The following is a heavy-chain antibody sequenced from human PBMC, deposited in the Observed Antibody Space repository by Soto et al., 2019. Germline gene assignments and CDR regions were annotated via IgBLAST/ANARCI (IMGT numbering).Heavy chain of an antibody. V-gene: IGHV3-9*01. CDR1: GFTFDDYA. Sequence: EVQLVESGGGWVQPGRSLRLSCAASGFTFDDYAMHWVRQAPGKGLEWVSGISWNSGTKGYADSVKGRFTISRDNAKNSLYLQMGGLRAEDTAFYYCVKDVIGYCSAGNCFPDSYFDYWGQGALVTVSS. CDR2: ISWNSGTK. CDR3: VKDVIGYCSAGNCFPDSYFDY. D-gene: IGHD2-15*01. J-gene: IGHJ4*02.